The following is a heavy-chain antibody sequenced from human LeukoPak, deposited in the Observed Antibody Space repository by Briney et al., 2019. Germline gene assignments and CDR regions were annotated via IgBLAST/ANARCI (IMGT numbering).Heavy chain of an antibody. CDR2: IYYSGST. CDR1: GGSISSYY. V-gene: IGHV4-59*01. D-gene: IGHD6-19*01. CDR3: ARDLGYSSGPNY. Sequence: ETLSLTCTVSGGSISSYYWSWIRQPPGKGLEWIGYIYYSGSTNYNPSLKSRVTISVDASKNHFSLKLSSVTAADTAVYYCARDLGYSSGPNYWGQGTRVTVSS. J-gene: IGHJ4*02.